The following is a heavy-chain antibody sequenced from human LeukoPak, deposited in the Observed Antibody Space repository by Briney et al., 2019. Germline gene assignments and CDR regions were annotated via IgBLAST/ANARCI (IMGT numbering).Heavy chain of an antibody. CDR1: GFTLGGHD. V-gene: IGHV3-13*01. CDR2: VSAGHHA. J-gene: IGHJ4*02. D-gene: IGHD5-18*01. CDR3: VREARGYHYTYFDY. Sequence: GGSLRLSCTASGFTLGGHDMHWVRQTTGDGLEWVAAVSAGHHAFYAGSVKGRFTVSREDAKNSLYLQLNSLRAGDTAVYYCVREARGYHYTYFDYWGQGSLVTVSS.